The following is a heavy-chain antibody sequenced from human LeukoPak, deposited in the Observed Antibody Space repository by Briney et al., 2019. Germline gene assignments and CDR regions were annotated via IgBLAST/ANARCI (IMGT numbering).Heavy chain of an antibody. CDR2: IGGSGEDT. CDR1: GFTFDNYA. CDR3: ARASTYYFDY. Sequence: PGGSLRLSCAASGFTFDNYAMSWVRQTPGKGLEWVSAIGGSGEDTSYADSVKGRFTVSRDNSKNTLYLQMNSLRAEDTAVYYCARASTYYFDYWGQGTLVTVSS. J-gene: IGHJ4*02. V-gene: IGHV3-23*01.